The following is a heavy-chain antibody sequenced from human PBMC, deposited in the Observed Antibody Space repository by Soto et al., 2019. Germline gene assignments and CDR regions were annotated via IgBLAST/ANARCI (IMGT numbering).Heavy chain of an antibody. CDR2: ISWNRGSI. V-gene: IGHV3-9*01. Sequence: EVQLVESGGGLVQPGGSLRLSCAASGFPLEDYAMHWVRQAPGKGLEWVSGISWNRGSIGHADSVKGRFTISSENTRNFLYLQMNNLRPDDTAFYYCARAKDLPVAPDVPVLDFWGRGILVTVSS. CDR3: ARAKDLPVAPDVPVLDF. J-gene: IGHJ4*02. CDR1: GFPLEDYA. D-gene: IGHD2-2*01.